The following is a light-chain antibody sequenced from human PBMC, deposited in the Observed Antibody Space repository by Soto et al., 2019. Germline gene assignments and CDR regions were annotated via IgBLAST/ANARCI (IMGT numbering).Light chain of an antibody. V-gene: IGKV1-6*01. CDR1: QSISAY. J-gene: IGKJ4*01. Sequence: IQMTQSPFSMSASVGYRFTINCGASQSISAYLNWYQQKPGKAPKLLIYATSSLQSGVPSRFSGSGSGTDFTLTISSLQPEDFATYYCLKDYNYPLNCGGGNTGDIK. CDR3: LKDYNYPLN. CDR2: ATS.